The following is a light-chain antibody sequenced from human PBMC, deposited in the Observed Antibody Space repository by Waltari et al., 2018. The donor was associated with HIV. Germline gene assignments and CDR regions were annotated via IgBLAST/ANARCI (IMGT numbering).Light chain of an antibody. CDR2: RVS. J-gene: IGKJ5*01. CDR3: MQGTHWPIT. V-gene: IGKV2-30*01. CDR1: QSLLYSDGTTY. Sequence: VMVTKSPLSLPVRPGQPAPIPCHSSQSLLYSDGTTYVNWFHQRPGQSPRRLIYRVSNRDSGVPDRFSGSGSGTDFTLKISRVEAEDVGVYYCMQGTHWPITFGQGTRLEIK.